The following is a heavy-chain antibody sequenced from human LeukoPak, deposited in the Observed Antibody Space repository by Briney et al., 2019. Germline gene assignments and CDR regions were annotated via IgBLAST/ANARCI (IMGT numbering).Heavy chain of an antibody. Sequence: ASVKVSCKASGYTFTSYYMHWVRQAPGQGLEWMGWINPNSGGTNYAQKFQGRVTMTRDTSISTAYMELSRLRSDDTAVYYCARNTGSYYDSSGYYSDYYYGMDVWGQGTTVTVSS. CDR1: GYTFTSYY. V-gene: IGHV1-2*02. CDR3: ARNTGSYYDSSGYYSDYYYGMDV. D-gene: IGHD3-22*01. CDR2: INPNSGGT. J-gene: IGHJ6*02.